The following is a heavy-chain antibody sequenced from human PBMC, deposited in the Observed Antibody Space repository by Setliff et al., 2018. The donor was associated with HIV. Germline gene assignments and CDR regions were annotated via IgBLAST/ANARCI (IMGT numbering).Heavy chain of an antibody. Sequence: SGGSLRLSCGASGFTFSTHAMRWVRHAPGKALEWVAYIWYDGSNKYYADSVKGRFAISRDNSKNTLYLQMDSLRAEDTALYYCTSDPPASGWTLAYWGQGALVTVSS. J-gene: IGHJ4*02. V-gene: IGHV3-33*01. CDR1: GFTFSTHA. D-gene: IGHD6-19*01. CDR2: IWYDGSNK. CDR3: TSDPPASGWTLAY.